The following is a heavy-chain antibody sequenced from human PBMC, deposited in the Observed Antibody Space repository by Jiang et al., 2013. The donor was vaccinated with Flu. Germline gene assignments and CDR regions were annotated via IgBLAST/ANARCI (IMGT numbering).Heavy chain of an antibody. V-gene: IGHV4-61*01. CDR1: GGSVSSSSYH. CDR2: LYDNGGT. CDR3: ATYMGDYGGKGF. D-gene: IGHD4-23*01. J-gene: IGHJ4*02. Sequence: PGLVKPSEILSLTCTVSGGSVSSSSYHWSWIRQPPGKGLEWIGYLYDNGGTNYNPSLKSRITISVDTSKNQFSLRLSSVTAADTAVYYCATYMGDYGGKGFWGQGTLVTVSS.